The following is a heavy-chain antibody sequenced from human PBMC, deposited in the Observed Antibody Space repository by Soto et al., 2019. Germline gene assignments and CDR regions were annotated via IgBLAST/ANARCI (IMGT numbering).Heavy chain of an antibody. CDR3: ARDPVVAATFEVAAFDI. D-gene: IGHD2-15*01. J-gene: IGHJ3*02. CDR1: GFTFSSYG. Sequence: PGGSLRLSCAASGFTFSSYGMHWVRQAPGKGLEWVAVIWYDGSNKYYADSVKGRFTISRDNSKNTLYLQMNSLRAEDTAVYYCARDPVVAATFEVAAFDIWGQGTMVTVSS. V-gene: IGHV3-33*01. CDR2: IWYDGSNK.